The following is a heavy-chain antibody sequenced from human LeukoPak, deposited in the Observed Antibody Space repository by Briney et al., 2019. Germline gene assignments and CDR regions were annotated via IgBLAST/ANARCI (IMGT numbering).Heavy chain of an antibody. Sequence: GGSLRLSCAASGFTFSSYAMHWVRQAPGKGLEWVAVISYDGSNKYYADSVKGRFTISRDNSKNTLYLQMNSLRAEDTAVYYCARGIVGATIVSYYYYYMDVWGKGTTVTVSS. J-gene: IGHJ6*03. D-gene: IGHD1-26*01. CDR1: GFTFSSYA. CDR2: ISYDGSNK. V-gene: IGHV3-30*04. CDR3: ARGIVGATIVSYYYYYMDV.